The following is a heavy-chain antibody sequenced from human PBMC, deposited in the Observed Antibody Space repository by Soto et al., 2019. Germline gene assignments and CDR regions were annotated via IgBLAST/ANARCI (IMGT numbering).Heavy chain of an antibody. Sequence: TLSLTWAVSARSITSGGYSWSWILQPPGKGPEWIGYSYHSGSIYYHPSLKSRVTIAVDRSKNQFSLKLSSVTAADTAVYYCASGGRGNYYDSSGYRGSDYFDYWGQGTLVTVSS. CDR2: SYHSGSI. V-gene: IGHV4-30-2*01. D-gene: IGHD3-22*01. CDR1: ARSITSGGYS. J-gene: IGHJ4*02. CDR3: ASGGRGNYYDSSGYRGSDYFDY.